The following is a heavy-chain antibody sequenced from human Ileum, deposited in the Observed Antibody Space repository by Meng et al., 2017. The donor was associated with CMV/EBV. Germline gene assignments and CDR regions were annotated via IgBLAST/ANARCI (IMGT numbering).Heavy chain of an antibody. CDR3: AREGGGWYFDS. V-gene: IGHV4-30-4*01. CDR2: IYYSGST. CDR1: GDSLSTGDYY. Sequence: QVQLQESGPGLGKPSQTLSLTCTVSGDSLSTGDYYWSWIRQPPGKGPEWIGYIYYSGSTLYNPSLKSPVTISLDKSKNQFSLRLRSVTAADTAVYFCAREGGGWYFDSWGQGTLVTVSS. D-gene: IGHD6-19*01. J-gene: IGHJ4*02.